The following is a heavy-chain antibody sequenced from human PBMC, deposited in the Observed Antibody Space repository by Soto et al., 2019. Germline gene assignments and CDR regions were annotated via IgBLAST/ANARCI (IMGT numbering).Heavy chain of an antibody. Sequence: ASVKVSCKASGYSFTDYHIHWVRQAPGRGLEWLGRINPKSGGTSTAQKFQGWVTMTTDTSISTASMELTRLTSDDAAIYYCARGDSTDCSNGVCSFFYNHDMDVWGQGTTVTVSS. CDR1: GYSFTDYH. J-gene: IGHJ6*02. CDR2: INPKSGGT. CDR3: ARGDSTDCSNGVCSFFYNHDMDV. D-gene: IGHD2-8*01. V-gene: IGHV1-2*04.